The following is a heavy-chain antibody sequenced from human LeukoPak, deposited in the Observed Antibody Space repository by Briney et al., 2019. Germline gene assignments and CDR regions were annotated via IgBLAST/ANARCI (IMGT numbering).Heavy chain of an antibody. D-gene: IGHD3-16*01. Sequence: GGSLSLSCVPSGFRFSNYGMNWVRQAPGKGLEWVSGIIPTGSTTYYADSVKGRFTISRDNSKNTVYLHLNSLRVEDTAQYYCAKDIRWASFESWGQGTLVTVSS. CDR3: AKDIRWASFES. J-gene: IGHJ4*02. CDR2: IIPTGSTT. CDR1: GFRFSNYG. V-gene: IGHV3-23*01.